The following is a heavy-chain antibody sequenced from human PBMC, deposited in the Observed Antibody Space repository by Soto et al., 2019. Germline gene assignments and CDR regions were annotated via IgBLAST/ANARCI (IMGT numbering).Heavy chain of an antibody. CDR3: AHAYGGTSWPDDAFDV. V-gene: IGHV2-5*02. CDR2: IYWDDDT. Sequence: ITLKESGPTLVKPTQTLTLTCSFSGFSLSADGVGVGWIRQPPGKALEWLALIYWDDDTRYRPSLKSRRTIPNASSKNQVVLTMTNMDPVDTATYYCAHAYGGTSWPDDAFDVWGQGTVVTVSS. D-gene: IGHD2-2*01. CDR1: GFSLSADGVG. J-gene: IGHJ3*01.